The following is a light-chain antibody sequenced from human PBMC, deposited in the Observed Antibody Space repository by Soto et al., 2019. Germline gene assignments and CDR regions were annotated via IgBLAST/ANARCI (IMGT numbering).Light chain of an antibody. J-gene: IGLJ2*01. CDR1: SSDIGGYNY. Sequence: QSALTQPASVSGSAGQSITIPCTGTSSDIGGYNYVSWYLQHPGKAPKLLIYDVTNRPSGVSNRFSGSKSGITASLTISGLQAEDEADYYCSSYTSSVSRYLFGGGTKLTVL. CDR2: DVT. V-gene: IGLV2-14*01. CDR3: SSYTSSVSRYL.